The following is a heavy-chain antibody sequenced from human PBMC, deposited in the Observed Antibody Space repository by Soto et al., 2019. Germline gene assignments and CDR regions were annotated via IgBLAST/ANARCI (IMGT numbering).Heavy chain of an antibody. CDR1: GGPMDTYY. V-gene: IGHV4-4*07. CDR2: IYASGST. CDR3: AGIRKDIYCGMDV. D-gene: IGHD2-21*01. J-gene: IGHJ6*02. Sequence: SETLSLTCTVSGGPMDTYYWNWIRQPAGKGPEWIGRIYASGSTKYNPSLQSRVTMLLDTSQNEFSLQLKSVTAADTAVYYCAGIRKDIYCGMDVWGQRTTVTVSS.